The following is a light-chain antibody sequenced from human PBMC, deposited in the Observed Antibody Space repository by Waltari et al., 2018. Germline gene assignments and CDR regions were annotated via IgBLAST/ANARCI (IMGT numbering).Light chain of an antibody. Sequence: DIQMTQSPSSLSASVGDSVTITCRASQTISSYLNWFQQKPGKAPKLLIYTASNLQSGVPSRFSGSGSGTDFTLTISSLQPEDFATYYCQQSNSIPLTFGGGTKVEIK. CDR2: TAS. J-gene: IGKJ4*01. CDR1: QTISSY. V-gene: IGKV1-39*01. CDR3: QQSNSIPLT.